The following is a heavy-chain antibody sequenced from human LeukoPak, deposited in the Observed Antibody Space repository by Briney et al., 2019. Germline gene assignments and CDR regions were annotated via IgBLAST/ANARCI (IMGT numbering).Heavy chain of an antibody. D-gene: IGHD6-13*01. J-gene: IGHJ4*02. Sequence: SETLSLTCTVSGGSISSGSYYWSWIRQPAGKGLEWIGRIYTSGSTNYNPSLKSRVTISVDTSKNQFSLKLSSVTAADTAVYYCARVSAAAAFDYWGQGTLVTVSS. CDR3: ARVSAAAAFDY. CDR2: IYTSGST. CDR1: GGSISSGSYY. V-gene: IGHV4-61*02.